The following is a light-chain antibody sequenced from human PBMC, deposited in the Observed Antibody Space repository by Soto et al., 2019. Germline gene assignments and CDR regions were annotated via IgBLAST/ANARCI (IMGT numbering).Light chain of an antibody. Sequence: EVVLMQSPDTLSLSPGERATLSCRASESISSHYIAWYQHKPGQAPRLLIFGASTSATGIPDGFSGSWSGTEFSLTISRVEPEDLAMYYCQNFCHSPVTFRPGPKVYIK. J-gene: IGKJ3*01. V-gene: IGKV3-20*01. CDR1: ESISSHY. CDR2: GAS. CDR3: QNFCHSPVT.